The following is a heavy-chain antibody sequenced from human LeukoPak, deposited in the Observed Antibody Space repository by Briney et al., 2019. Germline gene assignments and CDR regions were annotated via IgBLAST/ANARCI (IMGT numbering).Heavy chain of an antibody. V-gene: IGHV4-59*01. CDR2: IYYSGST. CDR3: ARDLVRYNWNDRVDYMDV. Sequence: SETLSLTCTVSGGSISSYYWSWIRQPPGKGLEWIGYIYYSGSTNYNPSLKSRVTISVDTSKNQFSLKLSSVTAADTAVYYCARDLVRYNWNDRVDYMDVWGKGTTVTVSS. CDR1: GGSISSYY. J-gene: IGHJ6*03. D-gene: IGHD1-1*01.